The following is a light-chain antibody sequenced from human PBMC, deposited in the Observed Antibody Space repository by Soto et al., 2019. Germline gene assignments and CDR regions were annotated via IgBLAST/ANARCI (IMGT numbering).Light chain of an antibody. J-gene: IGKJ1*01. V-gene: IGKV3-15*01. CDR1: QSVSSN. Sequence: EIVMTQSPATLSVSPGERATLSCRASQSVSSNVAWYQQKPGQSPRLLISGASTRATGIPASFSGSGSGTEFTLTISSLQSEDFAIYFCQQYYNWPRTFGQGTKVDIK. CDR3: QQYYNWPRT. CDR2: GAS.